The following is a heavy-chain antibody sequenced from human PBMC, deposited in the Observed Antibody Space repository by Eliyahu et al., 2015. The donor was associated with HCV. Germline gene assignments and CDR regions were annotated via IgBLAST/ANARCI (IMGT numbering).Heavy chain of an antibody. D-gene: IGHD2-15*01. V-gene: IGHV4-34*01. Sequence: QVQLHQWGAGLLKPSETLSLTCSVYGGSFSGYYWTWIRQHPGKGLEWIGEMNHSGNTNYNPSLKSRATISVDTSEKQFSLKLTSVTTADTAVYYCVRMNVVARGHYHFDYWGQGTLVTVSS. J-gene: IGHJ4*02. CDR2: MNHSGNT. CDR1: GGSFSGYY. CDR3: VRMNVVARGHYHFDY.